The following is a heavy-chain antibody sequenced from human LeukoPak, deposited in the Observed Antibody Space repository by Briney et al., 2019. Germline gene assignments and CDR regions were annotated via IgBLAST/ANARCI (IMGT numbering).Heavy chain of an antibody. D-gene: IGHD2-2*01. CDR2: IRYDGSNK. CDR1: GFTFSSYG. J-gene: IGHJ3*02. CDR3: AKDRDSVVVVVPAAWGAFDI. V-gene: IGHV3-30*02. Sequence: GGSLRLSCAASGFTFSSYGMHWVRQAPGKGLEWVAFIRYDGSNKYYADSVKGRFTISRDNSKNTLYLQMNSLRAEDTAVYYCAKDRDSVVVVVPAAWGAFDIWGQGTMVTVSS.